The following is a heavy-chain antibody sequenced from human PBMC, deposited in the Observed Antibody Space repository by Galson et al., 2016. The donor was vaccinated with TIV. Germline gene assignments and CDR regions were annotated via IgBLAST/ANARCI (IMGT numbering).Heavy chain of an antibody. D-gene: IGHD3-10*01. CDR1: GAPIRDGDSF. V-gene: IGHV4-30-4*01. Sequence: TLSLTCTVSGAPIRDGDSFWSWIRQSPGKGLEWIGYIYYSGRTFYNPSLKSRITISVDTSKNQFSVKLTSVTAADTAVYSCARCRGDYYYGIDVWGQGTTVTVSS. CDR2: IYYSGRT. J-gene: IGHJ6*02. CDR3: ARCRGDYYYGIDV.